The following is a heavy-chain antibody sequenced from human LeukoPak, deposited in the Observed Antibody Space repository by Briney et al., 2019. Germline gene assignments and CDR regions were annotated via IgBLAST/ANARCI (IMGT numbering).Heavy chain of an antibody. CDR3: ARGSAAMAG. D-gene: IGHD5-18*01. CDR1: GGSFSGYY. Sequence: SETLSLTCAVYGGSFSGYYWSWIRQPPGKGLEWIGEINHSGSTNYNPSLKSRATISVDTSKNQFSLKLSSVTAADTAVYYCARGSAAMAGWGQGALVTVSS. J-gene: IGHJ4*02. V-gene: IGHV4-34*01. CDR2: INHSGST.